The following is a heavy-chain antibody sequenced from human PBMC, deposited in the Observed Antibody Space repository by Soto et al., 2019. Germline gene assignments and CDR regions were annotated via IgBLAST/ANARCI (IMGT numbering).Heavy chain of an antibody. V-gene: IGHV1-3*01. Sequence: WASVKVSCKASGYTFTSYAMHWVRQAPGQRLEWMGWINAGNGNTKYSQKFQGRVTITRDTSASTAYMELSSLRSEDTAVYYCARSPGPRGSYYYYYGMDVWGQGTTVTVSS. CDR3: ARSPGPRGSYYYYYGMDV. D-gene: IGHD3-16*01. J-gene: IGHJ6*02. CDR1: GYTFTSYA. CDR2: INAGNGNT.